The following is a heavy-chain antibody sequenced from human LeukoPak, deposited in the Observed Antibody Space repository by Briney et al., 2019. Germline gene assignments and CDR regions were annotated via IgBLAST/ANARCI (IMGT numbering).Heavy chain of an antibody. CDR1: GFTFSSYS. J-gene: IGHJ3*02. D-gene: IGHD6-13*01. CDR3: ARLRRYSSSHDAFDI. Sequence: GGSLRLSCAASGFTFSSYSMNWVRQAPGKGLEWVSSISSSSSYIYYADSVKGRFTISRDNAKNSLYLQMNSLRAEDTAVYYCARLRRYSSSHDAFDIWGQGTMVTVSS. V-gene: IGHV3-21*01. CDR2: ISSSSSYI.